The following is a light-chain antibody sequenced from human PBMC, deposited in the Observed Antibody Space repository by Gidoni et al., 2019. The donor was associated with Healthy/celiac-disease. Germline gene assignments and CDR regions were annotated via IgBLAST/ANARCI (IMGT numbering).Light chain of an antibody. J-gene: IGKJ2*01. CDR2: GAS. V-gene: IGKV3-15*01. Sequence: EIVMTQSPATLSVSPAERATLSCRASQSVNSNLAWYQQKPGQAPRLLIYGASTRATGIPARFSGSGSGTEFTLTISSLQSEDFAVYYCQQYNNWPVTFGQGTKLEIK. CDR3: QQYNNWPVT. CDR1: QSVNSN.